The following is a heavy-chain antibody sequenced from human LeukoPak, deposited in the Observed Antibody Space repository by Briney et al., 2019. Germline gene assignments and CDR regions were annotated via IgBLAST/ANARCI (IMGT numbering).Heavy chain of an antibody. CDR1: GGSISSSSYY. CDR2: IYYRGIT. CDR3: ARVVYDSSTYPKSYFDF. D-gene: IGHD3-22*01. J-gene: IGHJ4*02. V-gene: IGHV4-39*07. Sequence: PSETLSLTCTVSGGSISSSSYYWGWIRQPPGKGLEWIGSIYYRGITYYNPSLKSRVIISVDTSKNQFSLKLSSVTAADTAVYYCARVVYDSSTYPKSYFDFWGQGTLVTVSS.